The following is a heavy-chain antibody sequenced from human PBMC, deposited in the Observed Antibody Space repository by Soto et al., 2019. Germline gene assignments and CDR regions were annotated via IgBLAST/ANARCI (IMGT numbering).Heavy chain of an antibody. CDR3: ARAHDILTGYYDY. D-gene: IGHD3-9*01. Sequence: GGSLRLSCAASGFTVSSNYMSWVRQAPGKGLEWVSVIYSGGSTYYADSVKGRFTISRDNSKNTLYLQMNSLRAEDTAVYYCARAHDILTGYYDYWGQGTLVTVSS. J-gene: IGHJ4*02. CDR2: IYSGGST. CDR1: GFTVSSNY. V-gene: IGHV3-53*01.